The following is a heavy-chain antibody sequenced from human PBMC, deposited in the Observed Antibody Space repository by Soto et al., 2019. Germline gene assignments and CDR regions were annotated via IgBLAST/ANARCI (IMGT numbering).Heavy chain of an antibody. CDR3: ARVQSGYDFAY. Sequence: QVQLVQSGAEVKKPGASVKVSCKASGYTFTSYGINWVRQAPGQGLEWMGWISAYNGNTHYAQKLQGRVTMTTDTSTSTAYRELRSLRSDDTAVYYCARVQSGYDFAYWRQGTLVTVSS. CDR1: GYTFTSYG. D-gene: IGHD5-12*01. J-gene: IGHJ4*02. CDR2: ISAYNGNT. V-gene: IGHV1-18*01.